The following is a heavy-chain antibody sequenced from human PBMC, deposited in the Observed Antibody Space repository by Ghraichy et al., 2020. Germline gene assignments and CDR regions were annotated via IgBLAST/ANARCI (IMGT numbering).Heavy chain of an antibody. J-gene: IGHJ4*02. D-gene: IGHD5-18*01. CDR2: IYYSGST. CDR3: AKIKRGYSYGNYFDY. V-gene: IGHV4-39*01. Sequence: LNISCTVSGGSISSSSYYWGWIRQPPGKGLEWIGSIYYSGSTYYNPSLKSRVTISVDTSKNQFSLKLSSVTAADTAVYYCAKIKRGYSYGNYFDYWGQGTLVTVSS. CDR1: GGSISSSSYY.